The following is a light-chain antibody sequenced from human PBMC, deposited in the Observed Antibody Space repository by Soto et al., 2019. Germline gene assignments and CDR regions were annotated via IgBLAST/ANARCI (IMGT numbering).Light chain of an antibody. CDR3: QQAASFPIT. CDR1: QTISSW. Sequence: DIQMTQSPSTLSGSVGDRVTVTCRASQTISSWLAWYQQKPGKAPNLLIYTGSSLQSGVPSRFSGSGSGTDFTLTINSLQPEDFATYYCQQAASFPITFGQGTRREIK. V-gene: IGKV1-12*01. CDR2: TGS. J-gene: IGKJ5*01.